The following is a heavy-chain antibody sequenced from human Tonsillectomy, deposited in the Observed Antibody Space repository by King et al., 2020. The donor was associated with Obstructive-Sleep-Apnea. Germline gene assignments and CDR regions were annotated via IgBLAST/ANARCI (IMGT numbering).Heavy chain of an antibody. CDR2: ISWSSGSI. V-gene: IGHV3-9*01. J-gene: IGHJ4*02. CDR3: AKDSGAAAGRFDY. D-gene: IGHD6-13*01. CDR1: GFTFDDYA. Sequence: VQLVESGGGLLQPGRSLRLSCAASGFTFDDYAIHSVRQAPGKGLEWVSGISWSSGSIGYADSVKGRFTISRDNAKNSLYLQMNSLRAEDTALYYCAKDSGAAAGRFDYWGQGTLVTVSS.